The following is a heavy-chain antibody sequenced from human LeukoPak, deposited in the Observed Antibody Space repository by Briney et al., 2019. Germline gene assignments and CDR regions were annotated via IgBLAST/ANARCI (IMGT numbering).Heavy chain of an antibody. V-gene: IGHV3-20*04. J-gene: IGHJ1*01. CDR2: INWNGVRI. Sequence: GGSLRLSCAASGFTFADYDMSWVRQAPGKGLEWVSGINWNGVRIAYADSVKGRFTISRDNAKKSLYLQMDSLRGEGTAFYYCARHDYGGYPGHWGQGTLVAVSS. CDR1: GFTFADYD. D-gene: IGHD4-17*01. CDR3: ARHDYGGYPGH.